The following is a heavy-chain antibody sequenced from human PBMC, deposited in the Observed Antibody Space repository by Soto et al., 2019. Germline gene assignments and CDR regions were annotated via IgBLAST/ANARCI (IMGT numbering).Heavy chain of an antibody. CDR3: AREYCSSTSCLGFDY. Sequence: PSETLSLTCTVSGGSISSYYWSWIRQPPGKGLEWIGYIYYSGSTNYNPSLKRRVTISVDTSKNQFSLKLSSVTAADTAVYYCAREYCSSTSCLGFDYWGQGTLVTVSS. CDR1: GGSISSYY. V-gene: IGHV4-59*01. CDR2: IYYSGST. D-gene: IGHD2-2*01. J-gene: IGHJ4*02.